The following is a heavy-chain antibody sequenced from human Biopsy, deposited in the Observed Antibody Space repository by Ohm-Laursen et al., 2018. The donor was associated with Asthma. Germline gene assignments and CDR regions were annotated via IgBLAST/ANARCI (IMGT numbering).Heavy chain of an antibody. J-gene: IGHJ4*02. Sequence: SLRLSCAASGFTFSSSAISWVRQAPGKGLERASAITGSGGTTYYADSVRGRFTISRDNSKSTLFLQMDSLSAEDTAVYYCAKDFRGIAVAGDRGFDYWGQGTPVTVSS. CDR3: AKDFRGIAVAGDRGFDY. CDR2: ITGSGGTT. D-gene: IGHD6-19*01. V-gene: IGHV3-23*01. CDR1: GFTFSSSA.